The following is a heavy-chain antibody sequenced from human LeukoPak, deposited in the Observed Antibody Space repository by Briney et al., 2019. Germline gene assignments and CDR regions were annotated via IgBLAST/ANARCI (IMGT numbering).Heavy chain of an antibody. CDR1: GYTFTGYY. Sequence: ASVKVSCKASGYTFTGYYMHWVRQAPGQGLEWMGWINPNSGGTNYAQKFQGRVTMTRDTSISTAYMELSRLRSDDTAVYYCARPALSYCSGGSCYGGGAFDIWGQGTMVTVSS. D-gene: IGHD2-15*01. J-gene: IGHJ3*02. CDR3: ARPALSYCSGGSCYGGGAFDI. CDR2: INPNSGGT. V-gene: IGHV1-2*02.